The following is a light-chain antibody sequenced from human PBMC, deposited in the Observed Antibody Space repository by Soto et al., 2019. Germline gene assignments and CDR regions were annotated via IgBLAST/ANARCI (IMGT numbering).Light chain of an antibody. CDR1: QSVSSSY. CDR2: GAS. CDR3: QQLRMYPST. V-gene: IGKV3-20*02. Sequence: EIVLTQSPATLSAFPGDRVTLSCRASQSVSSSYLAWYQQKPGQAPRLLIYGASTRATGIPARFSGSGSGTDFTLTITILEPEDFTMYYCQQLRMYPSTFGGGTKVDI. J-gene: IGKJ4*01.